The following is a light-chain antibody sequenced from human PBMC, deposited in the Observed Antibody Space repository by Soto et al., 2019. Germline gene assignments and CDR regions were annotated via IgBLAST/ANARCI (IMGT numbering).Light chain of an antibody. CDR1: PCISIN. CDR3: QQTYNFPRT. Sequence: DIQMTHSPSSVSASVGDRFTSTCRASPCISINLAWYQHKPGKAPKLLIYSASSLQSGVPSRFSGSGSGTDFTLTISSLQPEDFATYYCQQTYNFPRTFGGGTKVDI. J-gene: IGKJ4*01. CDR2: SAS. V-gene: IGKV1-12*01.